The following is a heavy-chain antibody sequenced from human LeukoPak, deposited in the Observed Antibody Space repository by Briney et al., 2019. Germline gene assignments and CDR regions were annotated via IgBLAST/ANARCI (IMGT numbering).Heavy chain of an antibody. J-gene: IGHJ4*02. D-gene: IGHD2-2*01. CDR1: GFTFSSYG. Sequence: GGSLRLSCAASGFTFSSYGLIWVRQAPGKGLEWASAIGGSGVNTYYADSVKGRFTISRDNSKYTLYLQMNSLRAEDTAVYYCAKLAVPAATDHWGQGTPVTVSS. CDR3: AKLAVPAATDH. CDR2: IGGSGVNT. V-gene: IGHV3-23*01.